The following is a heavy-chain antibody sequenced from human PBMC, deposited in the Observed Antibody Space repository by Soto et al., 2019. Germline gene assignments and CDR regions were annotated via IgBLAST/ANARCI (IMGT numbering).Heavy chain of an antibody. V-gene: IGHV4-39*01. CDR2: IYYSGSP. Sequence: SETLSLTCTVSGGSISSSSYYWGWIRQPPGKGLEWIGYIYYSGSPYYNPSLKSRVTISVDTSKNQFSLTLGSVTAADTAVYYCSVPAASVAGASGSYYYYGMDVWGQGTTVTVSS. CDR1: GGSISSSSYY. J-gene: IGHJ6*02. CDR3: SVPAASVAGASGSYYYYGMDV. D-gene: IGHD6-19*01.